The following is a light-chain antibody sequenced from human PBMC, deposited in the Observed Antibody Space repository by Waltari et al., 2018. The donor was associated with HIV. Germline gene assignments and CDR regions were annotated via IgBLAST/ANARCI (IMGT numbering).Light chain of an antibody. CDR2: AAS. Sequence: DVQMTQSRSSLSASVGDRVTITCRASQGIGSFLNWYQQEPGKAPRLLIYAASRLQSGVPSRFSGSGSGTDFSLTITSLQPEDFATYYCQQSYTTPWTFGQGTKVEIK. CDR1: QGIGSF. V-gene: IGKV1-39*01. CDR3: QQSYTTPWT. J-gene: IGKJ1*01.